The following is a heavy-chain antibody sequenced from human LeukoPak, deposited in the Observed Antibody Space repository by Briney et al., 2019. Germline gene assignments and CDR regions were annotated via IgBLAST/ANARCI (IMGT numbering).Heavy chain of an antibody. CDR3: ARGYYYGSGSYYNVFFGY. CDR2: IYYSGST. D-gene: IGHD3-10*01. CDR1: GGSISSSSYY. Sequence: PSETLSLTCTVSGGSISSSSYYWGWIRQPPGKGLEWIGSIYYSGSTYYNPSLKSRVTISVDTSKNQFSLKLSSVTAADTAVYYCARGYYYGSGSYYNVFFGYWGQGTLVTVSS. V-gene: IGHV4-39*07. J-gene: IGHJ4*02.